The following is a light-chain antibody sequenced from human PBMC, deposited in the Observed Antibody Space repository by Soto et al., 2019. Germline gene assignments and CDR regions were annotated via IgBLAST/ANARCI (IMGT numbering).Light chain of an antibody. CDR1: SIDIGAYNY. V-gene: IGLV2-14*03. J-gene: IGLJ1*01. Sequence: QSLLTHPDSVSGSPGRWISIGVSEASIDIGAYNYASWYQQHPGKAPKLIIYDVSNRPSGVSNRFSGSKSGYTASLTISGLQAEDEADYYCSSYSSNITRVFGTGTKVTVL. CDR2: DVS. CDR3: SSYSSNITRV.